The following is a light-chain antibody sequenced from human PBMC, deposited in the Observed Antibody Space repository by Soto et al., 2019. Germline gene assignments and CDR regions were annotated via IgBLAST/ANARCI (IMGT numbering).Light chain of an antibody. CDR3: QQSYSTPA. CDR2: AAS. Sequence: DIQMTQSPSSLSASVGDRVTITCRASQSISSYLNWYQQKPGKAPKLLIYAASSLQSGVPSRFSGSGSGTEFTSNIRRPQPEDFATYYCQQSYSTPAFGPGTKVDIK. J-gene: IGKJ3*01. CDR1: QSISSY. V-gene: IGKV1-39*01.